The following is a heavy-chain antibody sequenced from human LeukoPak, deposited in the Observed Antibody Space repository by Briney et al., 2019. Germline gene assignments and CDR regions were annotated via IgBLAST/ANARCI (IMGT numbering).Heavy chain of an antibody. CDR1: GYTFTSYD. D-gene: IGHD3-10*01. V-gene: IGHV1-8*01. J-gene: IGHJ4*02. CDR3: ARPTRLWFGELSFTY. CDR2: MNPNSGNT. Sequence: ASATVSCKASGYTFTSYDINWVRQASGQGLEWMGWMNPNSGNTGYAQRFQGRVTMTRNTSISTAYMELSSLRSEDTAVYYCARPTRLWFGELSFTYWGQGTLVTVSS.